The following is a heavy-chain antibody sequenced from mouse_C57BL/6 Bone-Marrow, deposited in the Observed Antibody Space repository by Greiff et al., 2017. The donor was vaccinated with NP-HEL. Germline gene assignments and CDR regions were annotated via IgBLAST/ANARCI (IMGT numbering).Heavy chain of an antibody. CDR2: FYPGSGRS. V-gene: IGHV1-55*01. J-gene: IGHJ3*01. CDR3: AIYYGYC. Sequence: QVQLQQPGAELVKPGASVKLSCKASGYTFTSYWITWVKQRPGQGLEWMGDFYPGSGRSNYNEKFKSKDTLTVDSSSSTAYMQLNSLKSDDFGIYYCAIYYGYCGGQGTQVTVSA. CDR1: GYTFTSYW. D-gene: IGHD2-2*01.